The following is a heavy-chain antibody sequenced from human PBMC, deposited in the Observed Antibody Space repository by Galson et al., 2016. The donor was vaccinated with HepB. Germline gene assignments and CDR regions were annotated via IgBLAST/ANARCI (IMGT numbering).Heavy chain of an antibody. D-gene: IGHD3-22*01. CDR3: AKMDYSDSDGYLPLFES. J-gene: IGHJ4*02. CDR1: GFTFSTYA. V-gene: IGHV3-23*01. CDR2: ITGNGGTT. Sequence: SLRLSCAASGFTFSTYAMSWVRQAPGTGPEWVSVITGNGGTTQYTESVKGRFTISRDNFKSTLYLQMNSLRVDDTAVYYCAKMDYSDSDGYLPLFESGGQGTVVTVSS.